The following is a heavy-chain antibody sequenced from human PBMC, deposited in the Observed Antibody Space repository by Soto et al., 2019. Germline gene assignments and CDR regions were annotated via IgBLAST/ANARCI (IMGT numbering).Heavy chain of an antibody. V-gene: IGHV5-51*01. D-gene: IGHD6-19*01. Sequence: PGESLKISCKGSGYSVTSYWIGWVRQMPGKGLERMGIIYPGDSDTRYSPSFQGQVTISADKSITTTYLQWSSLKASDTAIYYCARLFDTSGWYDYWGQGTLVTVSS. CDR2: IYPGDSDT. CDR1: GYSVTSYW. J-gene: IGHJ4*02. CDR3: ARLFDTSGWYDY.